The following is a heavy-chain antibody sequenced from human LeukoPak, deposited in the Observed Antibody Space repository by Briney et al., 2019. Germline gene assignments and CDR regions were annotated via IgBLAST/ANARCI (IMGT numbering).Heavy chain of an antibody. V-gene: IGHV3-43*01. Sequence: GVPLRLSCAASGFTFEDYTMHWVRQTPEKGLECVSLINWDGSSTYYADSVKGRFAISRDNSKNSLYLQMNSLGTEDTALYYCAQGSSSWYALFDYWGQGTLVTVSS. D-gene: IGHD6-13*01. J-gene: IGHJ4*02. CDR1: GFTFEDYT. CDR2: INWDGSST. CDR3: AQGSSSWYALFDY.